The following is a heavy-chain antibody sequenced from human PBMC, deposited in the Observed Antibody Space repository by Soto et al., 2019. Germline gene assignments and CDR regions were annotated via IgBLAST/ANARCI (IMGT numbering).Heavy chain of an antibody. Sequence: ETLSLTCAVYGGSFSGYYWSWIRQPPGKGLEWIGEINHSGSTNYNPSLKSRVTISVDTSKNQFSLKLSSVTAADTAVYYCARSGSYGDQKPYYFDYWGQGTLVTVSS. CDR2: INHSGST. CDR1: GGSFSGYY. CDR3: ARSGSYGDQKPYYFDY. D-gene: IGHD4-17*01. V-gene: IGHV4-34*01. J-gene: IGHJ4*02.